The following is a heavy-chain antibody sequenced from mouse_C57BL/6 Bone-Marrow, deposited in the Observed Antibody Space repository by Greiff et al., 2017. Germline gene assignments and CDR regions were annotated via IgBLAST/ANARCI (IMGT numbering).Heavy chain of an antibody. CDR1: GFTFSSYG. J-gene: IGHJ2*01. Sequence: EVKLMESGGDLVKPGGSLKLSCAASGFTFSSYGMSWVRQTPDKRLEWVATISSGGSYTYYPASVKGRFAISRDNAKNTLYLQMSSLKSEDTAMYYGGRQGTGTDYWGQGTTLTGSA. D-gene: IGHD4-1*01. V-gene: IGHV5-6*01. CDR2: ISSGGSYT. CDR3: GRQGTGTDY.